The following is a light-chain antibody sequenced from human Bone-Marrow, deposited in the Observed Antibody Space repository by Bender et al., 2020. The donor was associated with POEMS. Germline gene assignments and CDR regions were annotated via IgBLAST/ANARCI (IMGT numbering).Light chain of an antibody. V-gene: IGLV1-44*01. CDR2: SDN. Sequence: QSVLTQPPSASGTPGPRVTISCSGSNSNIGTNAVNWYQQFPGTAPKLLIYSDNQRPSGVPDRFYAFKSGTSASLAISGLQSEDEADYYCAAWEAGLSGGVFGGGTKLTVL. CDR1: NSNIGTNA. J-gene: IGLJ3*02. CDR3: AAWEAGLSGGV.